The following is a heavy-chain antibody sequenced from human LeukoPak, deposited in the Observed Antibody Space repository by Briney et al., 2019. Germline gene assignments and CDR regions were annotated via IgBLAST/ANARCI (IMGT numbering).Heavy chain of an antibody. CDR1: GGSISSSSYY. D-gene: IGHD3-10*01. Sequence: SETLSLTCTVSGGSISSSSYYWGWIRQPPGKGLEWIGRIYYSGSTYYNPSLKSRLTISVDTSNNQFSLRMTSVTAADTAVYYCAREIGETTITSSGEHWGQGTLVTVSS. CDR3: AREIGETTITSSGEH. J-gene: IGHJ1*01. V-gene: IGHV4-39*07. CDR2: IYYSGST.